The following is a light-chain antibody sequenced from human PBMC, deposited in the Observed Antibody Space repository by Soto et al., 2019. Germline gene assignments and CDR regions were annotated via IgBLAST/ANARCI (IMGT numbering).Light chain of an antibody. CDR1: SSNIGSNT. V-gene: IGLV1-44*01. J-gene: IGLJ2*01. Sequence: QPVLTQPPSASGTPGQTVTISCSGSSSNIGSNTVNWYQQLPGTAPKLLIFSNNQRPSGVPDRFSGSKSGTSASLAISGLQSEDEGDYFCATWDDSLNGVLFGGGTKLTVL. CDR3: ATWDDSLNGVL. CDR2: SNN.